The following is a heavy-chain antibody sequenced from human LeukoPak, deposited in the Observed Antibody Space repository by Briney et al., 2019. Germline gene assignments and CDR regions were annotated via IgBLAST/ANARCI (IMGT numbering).Heavy chain of an antibody. CDR3: AKELRGERGFDY. D-gene: IGHD1-1*01. CDR1: GFTFNNYA. J-gene: IGHJ4*02. CDR2: ISGSGGST. V-gene: IGHV3-23*01. Sequence: GGSLRLSCAASGFTFNNYAMSWVRQAPGKGLEWVSAISGSGGSTYYADSVKGRFTISRDISKNTLYLQMNSLRAEDTAVYYCAKELRGERGFDYWGQGTLVTVSS.